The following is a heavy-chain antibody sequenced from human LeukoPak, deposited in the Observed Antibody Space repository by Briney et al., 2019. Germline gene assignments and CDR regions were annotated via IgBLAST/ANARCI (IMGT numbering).Heavy chain of an antibody. CDR3: ARDYFRTEYSSSYDY. Sequence: GGSLGLSCAASGFTFSSYGMNWVRQAPGKGLEWVSSISSSSYIYYADSVKGRFTISRDNAKNSLYLQMNSLRAEDTAVYYCARDYFRTEYSSSYDYWGQGTLVTVSS. J-gene: IGHJ4*02. V-gene: IGHV3-21*01. CDR1: GFTFSSYG. D-gene: IGHD6-6*01. CDR2: ISSSSYI.